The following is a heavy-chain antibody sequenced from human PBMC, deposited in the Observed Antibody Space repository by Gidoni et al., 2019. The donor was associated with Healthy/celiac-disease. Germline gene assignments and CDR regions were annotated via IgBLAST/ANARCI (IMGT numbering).Heavy chain of an antibody. J-gene: IGHJ4*02. Sequence: EVQLLESGGGLVQPGGSLRLSCAASGFTFSSDAMSWVRQAPGKGLEWVSAISGSGGSTYYADSVKGRFTISRDNSKNTLYLQMNSLRAEDTAVYYCAKDRATMVRGPPRGFDYWGQGTLVTVSS. CDR2: ISGSGGST. CDR3: AKDRATMVRGPPRGFDY. D-gene: IGHD3-10*01. V-gene: IGHV3-23*01. CDR1: GFTFSSDA.